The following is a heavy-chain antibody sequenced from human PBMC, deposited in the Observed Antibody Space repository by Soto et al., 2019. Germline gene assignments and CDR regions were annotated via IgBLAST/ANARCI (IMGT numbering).Heavy chain of an antibody. V-gene: IGHV1-3*05. D-gene: IGHD5-12*01. CDR2: INAGNGNT. CDR3: ARAVAGPADFDY. CDR1: GYTFTGYA. Sequence: QVPLVQSGAEEKKPGASVKVSFKGFGYTFTGYAIAWVGPAPGQRLEWMGWINAGNGNTKYSQKFQGRVTITRDTSASTAYMELSSLRSEDTAVYYCARAVAGPADFDYWGQGTLVTVSS. J-gene: IGHJ4*02.